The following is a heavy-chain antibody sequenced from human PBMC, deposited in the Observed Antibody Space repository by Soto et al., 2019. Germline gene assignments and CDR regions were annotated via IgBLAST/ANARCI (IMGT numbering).Heavy chain of an antibody. CDR3: AKTTVTTPRYYYYYGMDV. V-gene: IGHV4-34*01. D-gene: IGHD4-17*01. CDR1: GGSFSGYY. CDR2: INHSGST. Sequence: QVQLQQWGAGLLKPSETLSLTCAVYGGSFSGYYWSWIRQPPGKGLEWIGEINHSGSTNYNPSLKSRVTISVDTSKNQFSLKLSSVTAADTAVYYCAKTTVTTPRYYYYYGMDVWGQGTTVTVSS. J-gene: IGHJ6*02.